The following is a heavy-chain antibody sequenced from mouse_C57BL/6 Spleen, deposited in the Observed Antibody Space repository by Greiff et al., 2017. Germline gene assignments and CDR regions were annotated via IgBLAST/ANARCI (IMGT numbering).Heavy chain of an antibody. J-gene: IGHJ3*01. D-gene: IGHD2-4*01. CDR1: GYAFSSSW. Sequence: VQLQQSGPELVKPGASVKISCKASGYAFSSSWMNWVKQRPGKGLEWIGRIYPGDGDTNYNGKFKGKATLTADKSSSTAYMQLSSLTSEDSAVYFCARKDYHQAWFAYWGQGTLVTVSA. CDR2: IYPGDGDT. CDR3: ARKDYHQAWFAY. V-gene: IGHV1-82*01.